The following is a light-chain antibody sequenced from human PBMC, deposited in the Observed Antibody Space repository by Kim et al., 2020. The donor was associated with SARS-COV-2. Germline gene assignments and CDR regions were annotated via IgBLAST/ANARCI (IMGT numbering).Light chain of an antibody. CDR1: HSVSSSY. CDR3: QQYGSSPLT. J-gene: IGKJ4*01. V-gene: IGKV3-20*01. CDR2: GAS. Sequence: EIVLTQSPVTVSLSPGDRASLSCRASHSVSSSYLAWYQQKPGQAPRLLIYGASSSTAGIPDRFGGSGSRTDFTLTISRLEPEDVVVYYCQQYGSSPLTFGGGTKVDIK.